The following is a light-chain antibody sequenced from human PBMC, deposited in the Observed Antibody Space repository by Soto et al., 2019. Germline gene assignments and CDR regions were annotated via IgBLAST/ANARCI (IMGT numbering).Light chain of an antibody. CDR3: QQYYNYIFT. Sequence: DIQMTQSPSTLSASVGDRVTITCRASQSISSWLAWYQQKPGKAPKLLIYKASSLESGVPSRFSGSGSGTEFTLTISSLQPDDFATYYCQQYYNYIFTFGPGTNVDIK. CDR1: QSISSW. V-gene: IGKV1-5*03. J-gene: IGKJ3*01. CDR2: KAS.